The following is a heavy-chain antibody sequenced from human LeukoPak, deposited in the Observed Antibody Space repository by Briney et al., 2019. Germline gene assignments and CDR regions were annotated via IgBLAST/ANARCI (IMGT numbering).Heavy chain of an antibody. CDR1: GFTFSDYY. CDR3: AKQPTGIAAAGLFDY. CDR2: ISGSGGST. V-gene: IGHV3-23*01. J-gene: IGHJ4*02. D-gene: IGHD6-13*01. Sequence: GGSLRLSCAASGFTFSDYYMSWIRQAPGKGLEWVSAISGSGGSTYYADSVKGRFTISRDNSKNTLYLQMNSLRAEDTAVYYCAKQPTGIAAAGLFDYWGQGTLVTVSS.